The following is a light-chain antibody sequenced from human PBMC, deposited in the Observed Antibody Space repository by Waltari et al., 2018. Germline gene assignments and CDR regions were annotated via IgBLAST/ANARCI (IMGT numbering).Light chain of an antibody. V-gene: IGLV2-23*01. CDR3: CSYAGSSTFYV. CDR2: EGS. CDR1: SSDVGSYHL. J-gene: IGLJ1*01. Sequence: QSALTQPASVSGSPGQSITISCTGTSSDVGSYHLVSWYQPYPGKAPKLMIYEGSKRPSGVSNRFSGSKSGNTASLTISGLQAEDEADYYCCSYAGSSTFYVFGTGTKVTVL.